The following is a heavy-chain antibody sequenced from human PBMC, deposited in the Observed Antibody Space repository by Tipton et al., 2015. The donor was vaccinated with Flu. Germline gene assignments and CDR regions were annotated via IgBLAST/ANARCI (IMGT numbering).Heavy chain of an antibody. CDR2: IYYSGST. Sequence: TLSLTCTVTGGTISSSAYSWGWIRQTPGKGLEWIGNIYYSGSTFYRPSLKSRVTITLDKSTNPFSLRLSSVTAADTAISSGAIDDFGSSGYGYWGQGSLVTVSS. D-gene: IGHD6-13*01. V-gene: IGHV4-39*07. J-gene: IGHJ4*02. CDR1: GGTISSSAYS. CDR3: AIDDFGSSGYGY.